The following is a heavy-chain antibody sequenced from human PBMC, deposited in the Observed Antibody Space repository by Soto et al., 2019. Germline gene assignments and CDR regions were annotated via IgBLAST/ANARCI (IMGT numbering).Heavy chain of an antibody. V-gene: IGHV4-59*08. CDR2: IYYSGST. Sequence: SETLSLTCTVSGGSISSYYWSWIRQPPGKGLEWIGYIYYSGSTNYNPSLKSRVTISVDTSKNQFSLKLSSVTAADTAVYYCARGPYYYGSGSYLPQMSDAFDIWGQGTMVTVSS. J-gene: IGHJ3*02. D-gene: IGHD3-10*01. CDR1: GGSISSYY. CDR3: ARGPYYYGSGSYLPQMSDAFDI.